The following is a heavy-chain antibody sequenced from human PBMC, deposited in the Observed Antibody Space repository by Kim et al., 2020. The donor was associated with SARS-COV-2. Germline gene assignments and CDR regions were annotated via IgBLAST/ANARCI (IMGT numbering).Heavy chain of an antibody. CDR1: GFTFSSYA. CDR3: ARDRAVVPAENWFDP. J-gene: IGHJ5*02. CDR2: ISYDGSNK. V-gene: IGHV3-30*04. Sequence: GGSLRLSCAASGFTFSSYAMHWVRQAPGKGLEWVAVISYDGSNKYYADSVKGRFTISRDNSKNTLYLQMNSLRAEDTAVYYCARDRAVVPAENWFDPWGQGTLVTVSS. D-gene: IGHD2-2*01.